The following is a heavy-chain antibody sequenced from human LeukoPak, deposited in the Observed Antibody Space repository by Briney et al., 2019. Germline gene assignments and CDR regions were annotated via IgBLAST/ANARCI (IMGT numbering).Heavy chain of an antibody. D-gene: IGHD4-11*01. CDR3: ARALYSNLPFDY. CDR1: GGSISSGGYY. J-gene: IGHJ4*02. Sequence: SQTLSLTCTVSGGSISSGGYYWSWIRQHPGKGLEWIGYIYYSGSTYSNPSLKSRVTISVDTSKNQFSLKLSSVTAADTAVYYCARALYSNLPFDYWGQGTLVTVSS. V-gene: IGHV4-31*03. CDR2: IYYSGST.